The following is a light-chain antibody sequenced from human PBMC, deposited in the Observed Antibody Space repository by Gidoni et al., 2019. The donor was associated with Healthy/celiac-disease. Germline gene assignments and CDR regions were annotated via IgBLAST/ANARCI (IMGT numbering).Light chain of an antibody. Sequence: EIVLTQSPGTLSLPPGESATLSCRASQSVRSSYLAWYQQNPGQSPRLLRYGASSRATGIPDLFSGSGSGTDFTLTISRLEPEDFAVYYCQPYGSSPQTFGQGTKLEIK. CDR3: QPYGSSPQT. CDR2: GAS. V-gene: IGKV3-20*01. J-gene: IGKJ2*01. CDR1: QSVRSSY.